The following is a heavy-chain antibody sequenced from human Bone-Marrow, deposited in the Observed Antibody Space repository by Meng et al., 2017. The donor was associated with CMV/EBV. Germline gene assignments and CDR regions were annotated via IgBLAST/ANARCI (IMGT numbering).Heavy chain of an antibody. J-gene: IGHJ4*02. CDR3: VMDDY. Sequence: QVQLGPSGAEVKKPGASVKVAFKASGYTCTSDGISWVRQAPGQGIEWMGWISAYNGNTNYAQKLQGRVTMATDTSTSTAYMELRSMRSDDTAVYYCVMDDYWGQGTLVTVSS. D-gene: IGHD2-8*01. V-gene: IGHV1-18*01. CDR2: ISAYNGNT. CDR1: GYTCTSDG.